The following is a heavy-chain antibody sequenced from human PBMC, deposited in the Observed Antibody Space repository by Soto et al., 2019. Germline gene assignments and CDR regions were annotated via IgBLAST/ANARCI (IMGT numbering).Heavy chain of an antibody. CDR2: ISHAGSKK. Sequence: QVQVVESGGGVVQPGRSLRLSCAASGFSFSSYGMHWVRQAPGTGLEWVAVISHAGSKKYYADSVKGRFTISRDKSKTTLYRQMNSLSGEDPALDYCAKDIIRSSWPYDFALWCRGPLVTVSS. V-gene: IGHV3-30*18. J-gene: IGHJ2*01. CDR3: AKDIIRSSWPYDFAL. CDR1: GFSFSSYG. D-gene: IGHD6-13*01.